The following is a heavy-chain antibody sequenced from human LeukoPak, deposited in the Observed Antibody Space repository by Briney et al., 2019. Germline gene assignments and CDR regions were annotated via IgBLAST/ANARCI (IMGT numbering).Heavy chain of an antibody. CDR3: ARDSMMITFGGVIVNTHYFDY. V-gene: IGHV1-69*06. D-gene: IGHD3-16*02. Sequence: GASVKVSCKASGGTFSSYAISWVRQAPGQGLEWMGGIIPIFGTANCAQKFQGRVTITADKSTSTAYMELSSLRSEDTAVYYCARDSMMITFGGVIVNTHYFDYWGQGTLVTVSS. CDR1: GGTFSSYA. J-gene: IGHJ4*02. CDR2: IIPIFGTA.